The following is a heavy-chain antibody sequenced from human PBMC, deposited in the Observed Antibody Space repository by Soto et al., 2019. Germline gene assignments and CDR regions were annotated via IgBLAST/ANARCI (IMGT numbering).Heavy chain of an antibody. V-gene: IGHV4-30-4*01. Sequence: PSETLSLTCTVSGGSISSGDYYWSWIRQPPGKGLEWIGYIYYSGSTYYNSSLKSRVTISLDTSKNQFSLKLSSVTAADTAVYYCARRTGRTYCRTPSCYYYYAVDVWAQGTTVTVSS. CDR2: IYYSGST. CDR1: GGSISSGDYY. J-gene: IGHJ6*02. CDR3: ARRTGRTYCRTPSCYYYYAVDV. D-gene: IGHD2-2*01.